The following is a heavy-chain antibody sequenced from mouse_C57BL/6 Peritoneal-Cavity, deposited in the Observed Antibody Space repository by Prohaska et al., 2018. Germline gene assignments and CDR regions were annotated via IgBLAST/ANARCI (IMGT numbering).Heavy chain of an antibody. Sequence: GKQSHGKSLEWIGDINLNNGGTSYNQKFKGKATLTVDKSSSTAYMELRSLTSEDSAVYYCARRYYGSGYFDVWGTGTTVTVSS. D-gene: IGHD1-1*01. J-gene: IGHJ1*03. V-gene: IGHV1-26*01. CDR3: ARRYYGSGYFDV. CDR2: INLNNGGT.